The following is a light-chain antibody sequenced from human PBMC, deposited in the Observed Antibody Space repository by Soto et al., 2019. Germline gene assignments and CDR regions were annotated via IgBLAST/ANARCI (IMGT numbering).Light chain of an antibody. CDR1: SSDVGGYNY. J-gene: IGLJ1*01. CDR2: DVS. CDR3: SSYTSISTYV. Sequence: QSVLTQPASVSGSPGQSITISCTGTSSDVGGYNYVSWYQQHPGKAPKHMIYDVSNRPSGVSNRFSGSKSGNTASLTISGLQAEDEADYYCSSYTSISTYVFGTGTKLTVL. V-gene: IGLV2-14*01.